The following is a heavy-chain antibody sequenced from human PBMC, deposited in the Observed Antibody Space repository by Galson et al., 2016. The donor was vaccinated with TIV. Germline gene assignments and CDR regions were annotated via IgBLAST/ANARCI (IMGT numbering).Heavy chain of an antibody. CDR3: AIYDSSGYYSAEFFQQ. CDR1: GGTLSRFT. Sequence: SVKVSCKASGGTLSRFTVSWVRQAPGQGLEWMGRIIPLLGIGNHAQKFQNRVAITADRSTSAAYMELSSLKSEDTAVYYCAIYDSSGYYSAEFFQQWGQGPLLTFPS. V-gene: IGHV1-69*02. J-gene: IGHJ1*01. D-gene: IGHD3-22*01. CDR2: IIPLLGIG.